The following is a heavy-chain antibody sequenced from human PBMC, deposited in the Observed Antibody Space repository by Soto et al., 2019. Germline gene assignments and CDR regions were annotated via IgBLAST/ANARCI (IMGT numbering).Heavy chain of an antibody. J-gene: IGHJ4*02. CDR1: GGTFSSYA. D-gene: IGHD3-3*01. CDR3: ARVRVRFLEWLGSEC. Sequence: QVQLVQSGAEVKKPGSSVKVSCKDSGGTFSSYAISWVRQAPGQGLEWMGGIIPIFGTANYAQKFQGRVTITADESTSTAYMELSSLRSEDTAVHYCARVRVRFLEWLGSECWGQATLVTVSS. V-gene: IGHV1-69*12. CDR2: IIPIFGTA.